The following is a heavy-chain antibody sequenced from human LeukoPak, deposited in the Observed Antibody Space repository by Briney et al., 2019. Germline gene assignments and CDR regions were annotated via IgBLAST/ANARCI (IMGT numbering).Heavy chain of an antibody. CDR3: ARSSGYSNFDY. V-gene: IGHV3-13*01. D-gene: IGHD3-22*01. CDR2: IGTAGDT. Sequence: GGSLRLSCAASGFTFSSYDMHWVRQATGKGLEWVSAIGTAGDTYYPGSVKGRFTISRENAKNSLYLQMNSLRAGDTAVYYCARSSGYSNFDYWGQGTLVIVSS. J-gene: IGHJ4*02. CDR1: GFTFSSYD.